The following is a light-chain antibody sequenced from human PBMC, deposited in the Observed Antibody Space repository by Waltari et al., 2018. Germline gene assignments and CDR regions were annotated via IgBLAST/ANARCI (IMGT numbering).Light chain of an antibody. CDR3: SSDTTSGSYV. CDR2: DVT. CDR1: SSDVGDFNH. Sequence: QSVLTQPASVSESPGQSITIPCTGTSSDVGDFNHVSWYQQQPDKAPKLLIYDVTIPPSGVPDPFSGTKSGHTASLTISGLQVDDDADYYCSSDTTSGSYVFASGTKVTVL. J-gene: IGLJ1*01. V-gene: IGLV2-14*03.